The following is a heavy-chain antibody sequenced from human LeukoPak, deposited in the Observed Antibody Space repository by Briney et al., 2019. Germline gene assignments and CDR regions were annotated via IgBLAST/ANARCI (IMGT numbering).Heavy chain of an antibody. CDR3: ARDGYYGMDV. V-gene: IGHV4-59*12. CDR1: GGSISSYY. Sequence: PSETLSLTCTVSGGSISSYYWSWIRQPPGKGLEWIGYIYHSGSTNYNPSLKSRVTISVDTSKNQFSLKLSSVTAADTAVYYCARDGYYGMDVWGQGTTVTVSS. J-gene: IGHJ6*02. CDR2: IYHSGST.